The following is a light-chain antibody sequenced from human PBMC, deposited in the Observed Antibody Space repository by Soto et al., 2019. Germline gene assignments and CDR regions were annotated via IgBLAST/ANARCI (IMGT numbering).Light chain of an antibody. CDR2: AAY. V-gene: IGKV1-27*01. CDR1: QDISNF. Sequence: DTQMTQSPSSLSASVGDRVTITCRASQDISNFLAWYQQKPGKVPKLLIYAAYTLHSGVPSRFSGSGSGTEFTLTISSLQPEDVATYYCQKYNSGPRTFGQGTKVEIK. J-gene: IGKJ1*01. CDR3: QKYNSGPRT.